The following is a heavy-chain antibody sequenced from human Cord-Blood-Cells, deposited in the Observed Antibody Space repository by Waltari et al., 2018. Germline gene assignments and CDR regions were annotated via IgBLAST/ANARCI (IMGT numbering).Heavy chain of an antibody. CDR3: ARLLITPDPYYYYYMDV. Sequence: EVQLVQSGAEVKKPGESLKISCKGSGYSFTRYWIGWVGQLPGKGLEWMGIIYPGDSDTRYSPSFQGQVTISADKSISTAYLQWSSLKASDTAMYYCARLLITPDPYYYYYMDVWGKGTTVTVSS. CDR1: GYSFTRYW. CDR2: IYPGDSDT. V-gene: IGHV5-51*01. D-gene: IGHD3-16*01. J-gene: IGHJ6*03.